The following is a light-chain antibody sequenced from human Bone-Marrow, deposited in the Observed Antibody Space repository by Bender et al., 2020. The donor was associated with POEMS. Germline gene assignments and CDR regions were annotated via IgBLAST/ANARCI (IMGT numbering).Light chain of an antibody. CDR2: EMT. V-gene: IGLV2-8*01. Sequence: QSALTQPSSVSGSPGQSVTISCSGTSSDVGAYDFVSWFQQLPGRAPKLIIYEMTKRPSGVPARFSASKSGNTASLAISGLKPEDEAYYYCQSYDNINVVFGGGTKLTVL. CDR3: QSYDNINVV. J-gene: IGLJ2*01. CDR1: SSDVGAYDF.